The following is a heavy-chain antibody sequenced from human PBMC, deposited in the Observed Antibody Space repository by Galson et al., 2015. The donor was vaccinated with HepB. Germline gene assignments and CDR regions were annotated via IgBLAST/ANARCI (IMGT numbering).Heavy chain of an antibody. J-gene: IGHJ4*02. D-gene: IGHD5-18*01. V-gene: IGHV3-23*01. CDR3: AKDLTPLDTAMVS. CDR2: ISGSGGST. Sequence: SLRLSCAASGFTFGSYAMSWVRQAPGKGLEWVSAISGSGGSTYYADSVKGRFTISRDNSKNTLYLQMNSLRAEDTAVYYCAKDLTPLDTAMVSWGQGTLVTVSS. CDR1: GFTFGSYA.